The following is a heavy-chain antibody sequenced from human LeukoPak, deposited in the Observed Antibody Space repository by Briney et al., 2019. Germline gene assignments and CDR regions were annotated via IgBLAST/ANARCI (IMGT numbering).Heavy chain of an antibody. V-gene: IGHV5-51*01. D-gene: IGHD4-17*01. J-gene: IGHJ4*02. Sequence: PGESLKISCTASGYTFASYWIAWVRQKPGQGLEWMGTINAGDSDTRYSPSFQGQVTISADKSISTAYLQWSSLKASDTAMYYCATPGLTVTSSPTGFDYWGQGTLVTVSS. CDR1: GYTFASYW. CDR3: ATPGLTVTSSPTGFDY. CDR2: INAGDSDT.